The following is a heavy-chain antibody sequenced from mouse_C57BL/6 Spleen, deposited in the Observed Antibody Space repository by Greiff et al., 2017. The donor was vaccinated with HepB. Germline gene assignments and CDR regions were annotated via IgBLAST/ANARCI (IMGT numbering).Heavy chain of an antibody. CDR1: GFTFSSYG. V-gene: IGHV5-6*01. D-gene: IGHD2-5*01. CDR3: ASNSNSRYFDV. Sequence: EVQLQESGGDLVKPGGSLTLSCAASGFTFSSYGMSWVRQTPDKRLEWVATISSGGSYTYYPDSVKGRCTISRDNAKNTLYLQMSSLKSEDTAMYYCASNSNSRYFDVWGTGTTVTVSS. CDR2: ISSGGSYT. J-gene: IGHJ1*03.